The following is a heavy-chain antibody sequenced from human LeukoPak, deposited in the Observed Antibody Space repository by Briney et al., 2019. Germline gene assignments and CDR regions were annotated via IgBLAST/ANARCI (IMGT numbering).Heavy chain of an antibody. D-gene: IGHD1-7*01. Sequence: GGSLRLSCAASGFTFSSHWMSWVRQAPGKGLEWVANIKHDGSEKYYMGSVKGRFTISRDNAKNSLYLQMKSLGAEDTAVYYCALYNWNSKRDLDYWGQGTLVTVSS. CDR2: IKHDGSEK. CDR1: GFTFSSHW. CDR3: ALYNWNSKRDLDY. J-gene: IGHJ4*02. V-gene: IGHV3-7*05.